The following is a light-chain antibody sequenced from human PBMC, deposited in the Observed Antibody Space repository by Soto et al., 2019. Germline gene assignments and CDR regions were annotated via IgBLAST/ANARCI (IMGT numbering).Light chain of an antibody. CDR2: DAS. Sequence: EIVLTQSPATLSLSPGERATLSCRASQIVSSYLAWYQQKPGQAPRLLIYDASNRATGIPARFSGSGSGTDFTLTISRLEPEDFAVYYCQQRSNWYTFGQGTKLEIK. V-gene: IGKV3-11*01. CDR1: QIVSSY. J-gene: IGKJ2*01. CDR3: QQRSNWYT.